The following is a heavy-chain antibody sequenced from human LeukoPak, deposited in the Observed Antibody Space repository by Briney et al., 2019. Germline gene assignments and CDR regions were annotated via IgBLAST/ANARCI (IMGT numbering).Heavy chain of an antibody. CDR2: ISGGGETT. D-gene: IGHD4-17*01. J-gene: IGHJ4*02. Sequence: PGGSLRLSCAASGFTFNNYAMNWVRQAPGKGLKWVSSISGGGETTYYADSAKGRFTISRDNSQNTLYLQMNSLRAEDTAVYYCAKDPRSTVTTNWGQGTLVTVSS. V-gene: IGHV3-23*01. CDR1: GFTFNNYA. CDR3: AKDPRSTVTTN.